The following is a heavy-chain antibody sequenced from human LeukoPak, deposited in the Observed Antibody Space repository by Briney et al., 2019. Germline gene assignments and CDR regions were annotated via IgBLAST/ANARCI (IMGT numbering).Heavy chain of an antibody. CDR2: INSNGAVI. CDR3: ARDPDGDYDFDY. Sequence: GGSLRLSCAASGFSFSDYGMNWVRRAPGEGLEWLSHINSNGAVISYADSVKGRFTISRDTAKSSLYLQMNSLQIEDTAIYFCARDPDGDYDFDYWGQGTLVTVSS. V-gene: IGHV3-48*01. D-gene: IGHD4-17*01. J-gene: IGHJ4*02. CDR1: GFSFSDYG.